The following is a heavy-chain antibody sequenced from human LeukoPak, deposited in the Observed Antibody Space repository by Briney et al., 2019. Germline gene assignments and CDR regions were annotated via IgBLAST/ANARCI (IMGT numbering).Heavy chain of an antibody. V-gene: IGHV4-59*01. CDR1: AGSISSYY. Sequence: SETLSLTCTVSAGSISSYYCSWIRQPPGKGLGWIGYIEYSGGNNYKPSLKSGVTISVDTSKNQFSLKLSSVTAADTAVYYGAREALQRYPPWYYYYYYMDVWGKGTTVTVPS. CDR3: AREALQRYPPWYYYYYYMDV. CDR2: IEYSGGN. J-gene: IGHJ6*03. D-gene: IGHD1-1*01.